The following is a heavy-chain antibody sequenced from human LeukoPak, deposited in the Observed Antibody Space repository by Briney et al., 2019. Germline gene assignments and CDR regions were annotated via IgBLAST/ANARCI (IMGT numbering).Heavy chain of an antibody. J-gene: IGHJ5*02. CDR3: ARVGGYYEDWFDP. CDR1: GYTFSGYY. D-gene: IGHD3-3*01. CDR2: INPNSGGT. V-gene: IGHV1-2*02. Sequence: ASVKVSCKASGYTFSGYYMHWVRQAPGQGLEWMGWINPNSGGTNYAQKFQGRVTMTRDTSISTAYMELSRLRSDDTAVYYCARVGGYYEDWFDPWGQGTLVTVSS.